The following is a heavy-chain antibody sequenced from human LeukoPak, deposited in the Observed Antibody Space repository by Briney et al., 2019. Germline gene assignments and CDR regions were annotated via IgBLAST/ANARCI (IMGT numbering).Heavy chain of an antibody. D-gene: IGHD4-23*01. CDR3: ARNAGNSDVDY. V-gene: IGHV4-4*02. Sequence: PSGTLSLTCAVSGGSITGSNWWTWVRQPPGKGLEWIGEIYLSGSTNYNPSLKSRVTISVDKSNNQFSLKLNSMTAADTAVYYCARNAGNSDVDYWGQGILVTVSS. CDR1: GGSITGSNW. CDR2: IYLSGST. J-gene: IGHJ4*02.